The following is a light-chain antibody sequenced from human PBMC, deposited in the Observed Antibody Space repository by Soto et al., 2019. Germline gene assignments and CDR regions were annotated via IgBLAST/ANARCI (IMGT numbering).Light chain of an antibody. J-gene: IGKJ2*01. CDR1: QSVYSNS. CDR3: HQYGSSPYT. Sequence: EIVLTQSPGTLSLSPGERATLSCRANQSVYSNSLAWYQQKSGQAPRLLIFGASNRATGIPDRFSGSGSGTEFTLSISRLEPEDFAVYYCHQYGSSPYTFGQGTKLETK. V-gene: IGKV3-20*01. CDR2: GAS.